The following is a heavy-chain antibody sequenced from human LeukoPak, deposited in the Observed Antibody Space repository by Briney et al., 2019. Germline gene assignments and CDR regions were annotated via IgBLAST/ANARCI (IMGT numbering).Heavy chain of an antibody. CDR3: ARTSVPAYYYGSGSNNWFDP. Sequence: ASVKVSCKASGGTFSSYAISWVRQAPGQGLEWMGRTIPIFGTANYAQKFQGRVTITADKSTSTAYMELSSLRSEDTAVYYCARTSVPAYYYGSGSNNWFDPWGQGTLVTVSS. D-gene: IGHD3-10*01. J-gene: IGHJ5*02. CDR1: GGTFSSYA. V-gene: IGHV1-69*06. CDR2: TIPIFGTA.